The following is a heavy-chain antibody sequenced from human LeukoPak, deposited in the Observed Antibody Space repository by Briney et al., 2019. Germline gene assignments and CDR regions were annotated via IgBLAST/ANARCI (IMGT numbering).Heavy chain of an antibody. V-gene: IGHV3-23*01. CDR3: AKDRPHPSAEPTNFDY. CDR1: GFTFSSYA. CDR2: TDGSGGSA. D-gene: IGHD1-14*01. J-gene: IGHJ4*02. Sequence: GTLRLSCAGSGFTFSSYAMSWVRQPPGKGLEWVSATDGSGGSAYYADSVRGRFTISRDNSKNTLYLQMNSLRVEDTAVYYCAKDRPHPSAEPTNFDYWGQGTLVTVSS.